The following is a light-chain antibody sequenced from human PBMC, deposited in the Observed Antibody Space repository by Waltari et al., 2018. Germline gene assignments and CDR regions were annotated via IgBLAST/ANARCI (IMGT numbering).Light chain of an antibody. CDR3: SSYTSSTTVV. Sequence: QSALTQPASVSGSPGQSITISCAGSRYDVGGYKFVSCYQQPPGRAPKLLIYDVSNRPSGISSRFSGSKSGSTASLTISGLQTEDEADYFCSSYTSSTTVVFGGGTKLTVL. J-gene: IGLJ2*01. CDR2: DVS. CDR1: RYDVGGYKF. V-gene: IGLV2-14*03.